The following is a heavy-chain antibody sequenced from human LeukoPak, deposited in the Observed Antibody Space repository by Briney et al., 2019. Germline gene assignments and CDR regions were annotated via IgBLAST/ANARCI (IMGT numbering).Heavy chain of an antibody. Sequence: SETLSLTCTVSGGSISSYYWSWIRQPPGKGLEWIGYIYYSGSTNYNPPLKSRVTISVDTSKNQLSLKLSSVTAADTAVYYCARHQRGNSDAFDIWGQGTMVTVSS. CDR1: GGSISSYY. D-gene: IGHD4-23*01. CDR2: IYYSGST. CDR3: ARHQRGNSDAFDI. V-gene: IGHV4-59*01. J-gene: IGHJ3*02.